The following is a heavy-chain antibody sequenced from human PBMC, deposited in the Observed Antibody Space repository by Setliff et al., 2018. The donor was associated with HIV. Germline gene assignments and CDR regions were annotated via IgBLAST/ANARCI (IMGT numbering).Heavy chain of an antibody. CDR1: GYTFTSYY. D-gene: IGHD2-2*01. Sequence: ASVKVSCKASGYTFTSYYMHWVRQAPGQGLEWMGIINPSGGSTSYAQKFQGRVTMTRDTSTSTVYMELSSLRSEDTAVYYCARVSSTSCYGGPCRRTPRDYCYYYYMDVWGKGTTVTVSS. CDR3: ARVSSTSCYGGPCRRTPRDYCYYYYMDV. CDR2: INPSGGST. V-gene: IGHV1-46*01. J-gene: IGHJ6*03.